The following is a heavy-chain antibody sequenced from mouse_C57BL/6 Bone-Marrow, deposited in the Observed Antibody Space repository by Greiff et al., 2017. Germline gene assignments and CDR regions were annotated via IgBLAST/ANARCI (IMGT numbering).Heavy chain of an antibody. D-gene: IGHD1-1*01. V-gene: IGHV1-82*01. Sequence: VQGVESGPELVKPGASVKISCKASGYAFSSSWMNWVKQRPGKGLEWIGRIYPGDGDTNYNGKFKGKATLTADKSSSTAYMQLSSLTSEDSAVYFCAIYYGSSGGDYWGQGTTLTVSS. CDR2: IYPGDGDT. J-gene: IGHJ2*01. CDR1: GYAFSSSW. CDR3: AIYYGSSGGDY.